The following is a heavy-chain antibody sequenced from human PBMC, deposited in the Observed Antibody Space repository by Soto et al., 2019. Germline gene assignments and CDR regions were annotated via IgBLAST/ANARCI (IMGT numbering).Heavy chain of an antibody. CDR1: GFTFSNAW. D-gene: IGHD3-22*01. V-gene: IGHV3-15*07. Sequence: GGSLRLSCAASGFTFSNAWMNWVRQAPGKGLEWVGRIKSKTDGWRTDYAATVKGRFTISRNDSKNTPYLQMNSLKTEDTAVYYCTTDAWNGGSGYSDWGQGTLVTVSS. CDR3: TTDAWNGGSGYSD. CDR2: IKSKTDGWRT. J-gene: IGHJ4*02.